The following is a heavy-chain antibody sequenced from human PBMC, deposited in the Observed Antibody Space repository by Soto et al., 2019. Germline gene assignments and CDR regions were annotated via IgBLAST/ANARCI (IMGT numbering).Heavy chain of an antibody. CDR3: AEMTSDSYGRNYGMDV. CDR1: GFPFSSYA. D-gene: IGHD5-18*01. V-gene: IGHV3-23*01. CDR2: LSDSGVSP. J-gene: IGHJ6*02. Sequence: GGSLRLSCAGSGFPFSSYAMSGVRQAPEKGLEWVSALSDSGVSPYYGDSVKGRCTISRDNSKNTLYLQMDSLRVEYTALYYCAEMTSDSYGRNYGMDVWGQGTTVTVSS.